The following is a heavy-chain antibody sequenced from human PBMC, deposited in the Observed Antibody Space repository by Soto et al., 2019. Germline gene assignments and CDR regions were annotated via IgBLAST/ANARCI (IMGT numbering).Heavy chain of an antibody. CDR3: ASGIQLWLRRINNGYSG. V-gene: IGHV1-69*12. J-gene: IGHJ4*02. Sequence: QVQLVQSGAEVKKPESSVKVSCKAPGGTFSTYAISWVRQAPGQGLEWMGGIIPMFGTANYAQRFQDRVTNTADESPNTVYMELSSLRSEDTAVYFCASGIQLWLRRINNGYSGWGQGTLVTVSS. CDR1: GGTFSTYA. D-gene: IGHD5-18*01. CDR2: IIPMFGTA.